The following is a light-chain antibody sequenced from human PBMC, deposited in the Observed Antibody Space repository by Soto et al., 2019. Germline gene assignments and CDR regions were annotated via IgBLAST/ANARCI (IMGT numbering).Light chain of an antibody. CDR1: SGYSNYK. V-gene: IGLV9-49*01. CDR3: GADHGSGSNFVYV. J-gene: IGLJ1*01. Sequence: QSVPTQPPSASASLGASVTLTCTLSSGYSNYKVDWYQQRPGKGPRFVMRVGTGGIVGSKGDGIPDRFSVLGSGLNRYLTIKNIQEEDESDYHCGADHGSGSNFVYVFGTGTQLTVL. CDR2: VGTGGIVG.